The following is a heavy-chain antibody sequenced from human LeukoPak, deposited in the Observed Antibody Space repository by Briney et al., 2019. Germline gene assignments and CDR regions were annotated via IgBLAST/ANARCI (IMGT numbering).Heavy chain of an antibody. J-gene: IGHJ4*02. V-gene: IGHV1-46*01. Sequence: ASVKVSCMASGYTFTSYYMHWVRQAPGQGLEWMGVINPSGGSTSYAQKFQGRVTMTRDTSTSTVYMELSSLRSEDTAVYYCAKQTGITTLGVADYWGQGTLVTVSS. CDR1: GYTFTSYY. CDR3: AKQTGITTLGVADY. CDR2: INPSGGST. D-gene: IGHD3-3*01.